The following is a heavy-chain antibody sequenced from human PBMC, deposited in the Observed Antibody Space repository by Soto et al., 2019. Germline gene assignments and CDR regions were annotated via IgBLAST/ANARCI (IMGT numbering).Heavy chain of an antibody. V-gene: IGHV3-15*07. D-gene: IGHD6-13*01. CDR1: GFSFSPAW. J-gene: IGHJ6*02. CDR3: MWQQVFYWVRAA. Sequence: PGGSRRPSWAAAGFSFSPAWWHSVRQAPGKGLEWVGLIKSKGGGGTADYAPPVKGRFIISRDDSKNTIYLQMNSLNPEDTALYYYMWQQVFYWVRAAWGQGPTFTV. CDR2: IKSKGGGGTA.